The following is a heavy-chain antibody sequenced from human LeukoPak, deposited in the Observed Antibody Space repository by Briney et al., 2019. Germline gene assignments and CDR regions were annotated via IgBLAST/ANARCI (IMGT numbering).Heavy chain of an antibody. CDR1: GGSINSDSYY. J-gene: IGHJ4*02. CDR3: ASGNPGYFDY. V-gene: IGHV4-61*02. D-gene: IGHD1-26*01. CDR2: IYTSVTT. Sequence: SETLSLTCSVSGGSINSDSYYWSWIRQPAGKGLEWIGRIYTSVTTNYNPSLKSRATISVDTSKNQFSLKLSSVTAADTAVYYCASGNPGYFDYWGQGTLVTVSS.